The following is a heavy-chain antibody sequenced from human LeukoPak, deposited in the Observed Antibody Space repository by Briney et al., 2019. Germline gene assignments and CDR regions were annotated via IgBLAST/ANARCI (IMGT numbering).Heavy chain of an antibody. Sequence: GGSLRLSCAASGVTFSSSWMHWVRQAPGKGLEWVANIKQDGSERYYVDSVKGRFTISRDNGKNSLYLQMNNLRAEDTAVYYCAGAMMGTWGRGTLVTVSS. D-gene: IGHD3-22*01. J-gene: IGHJ5*02. CDR2: IKQDGSER. CDR3: AGAMMGT. CDR1: GVTFSSSW. V-gene: IGHV3-7*03.